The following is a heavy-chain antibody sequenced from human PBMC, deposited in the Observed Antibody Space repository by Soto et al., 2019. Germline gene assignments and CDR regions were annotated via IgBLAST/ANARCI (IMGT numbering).Heavy chain of an antibody. Sequence: PGGSLRLSCAASGFTFSSYSMNWVRQAPGKGLEWVSSISSSSSYIYYADSVKGRFTISRDNAKNSLYLQMNSLRAEDTAVYYCARDLMADFWSGYQMDVWGQATTVTSP. CDR1: GFTFSSYS. CDR2: ISSSSSYI. V-gene: IGHV3-21*01. J-gene: IGHJ6*02. CDR3: ARDLMADFWSGYQMDV. D-gene: IGHD3-3*01.